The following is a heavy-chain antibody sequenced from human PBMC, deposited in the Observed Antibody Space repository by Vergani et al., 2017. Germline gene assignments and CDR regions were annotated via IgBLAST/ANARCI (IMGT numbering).Heavy chain of an antibody. V-gene: IGHV4-38-2*02. CDR3: ASSRILYYYGMDV. D-gene: IGHD5-18*01. CDR2: IYHSGST. CDR1: GYSISSGYY. J-gene: IGHJ6*02. Sequence: QVKLQESGPGLLKPSQTLSLTCTVSGYSISSGYYWGWIRQPPGKGLEWIGSIYHSGSTYYNPSLKSRVTISVDTSKNQFSLKLSSVTAADTAVYYCASSRILYYYGMDVWGQGTTVTVSS.